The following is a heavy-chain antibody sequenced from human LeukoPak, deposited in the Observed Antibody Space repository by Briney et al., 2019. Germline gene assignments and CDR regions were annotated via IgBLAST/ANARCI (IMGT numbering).Heavy chain of an antibody. CDR1: GFTFSSYA. Sequence: PGGSLRLSCAASGFTFSSYAMSRVRQAPGKGLEWVGRIKSKTDGGTTDYAAPVKGRFTISRDDSKNTLYLQMNSLKTEDTAVYYCTTSLVVVNSPDYWGQGTLVTVSS. V-gene: IGHV3-15*01. CDR3: TTSLVVVNSPDY. CDR2: IKSKTDGGTT. J-gene: IGHJ4*02. D-gene: IGHD3-22*01.